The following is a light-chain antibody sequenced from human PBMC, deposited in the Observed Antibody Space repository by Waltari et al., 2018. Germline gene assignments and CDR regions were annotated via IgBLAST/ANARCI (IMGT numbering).Light chain of an antibody. CDR2: RNN. CDR1: HSNLGSNY. V-gene: IGLV1-47*01. J-gene: IGLJ1*01. Sequence: QSVLTQPPSASETPGQRVTISCSGSHSNLGSNYLYWYQQLPGSAPKLLIHRNNPRPSGVPDRFSASKYGTLASLVISGLRSEDEGVYYCASWDESHYVFGGGTTVTVL. CDR3: ASWDESHYV.